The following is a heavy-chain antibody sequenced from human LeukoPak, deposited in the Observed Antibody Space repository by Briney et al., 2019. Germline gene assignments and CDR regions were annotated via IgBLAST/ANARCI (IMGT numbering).Heavy chain of an antibody. Sequence: GGSLRLSCAASGFTFSSYAMNWVRQAPGKGLEWVSAIGGSGFTTYYADSVKGRFTISRDNSKNTLYLQMNSLRAEDTAVYYCAKSLEDYVWGSYRYHYDYWGQGTLVTVSS. J-gene: IGHJ4*02. D-gene: IGHD3-16*02. V-gene: IGHV3-23*01. CDR2: IGGSGFTT. CDR1: GFTFSSYA. CDR3: AKSLEDYVWGSYRYHYDY.